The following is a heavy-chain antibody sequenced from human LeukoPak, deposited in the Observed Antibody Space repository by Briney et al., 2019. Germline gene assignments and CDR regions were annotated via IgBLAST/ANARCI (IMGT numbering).Heavy chain of an antibody. V-gene: IGHV4-59*12. D-gene: IGHD3-22*01. Sequence: SETLSLTCTVSGGSISSYYWSWIRQPPGKGLEWIGYIYYSGSTNYNPSLTSRVTISVDTSKNQFSLKLSSVTAADTAVYYCAREHYDSSGYYSNYYYYYGMDVWGQGTTVTVSS. CDR1: GGSISSYY. CDR3: AREHYDSSGYYSNYYYYYGMDV. J-gene: IGHJ6*02. CDR2: IYYSGST.